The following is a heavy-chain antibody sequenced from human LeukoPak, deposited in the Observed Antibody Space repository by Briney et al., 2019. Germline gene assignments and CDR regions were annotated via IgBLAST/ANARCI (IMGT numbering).Heavy chain of an antibody. Sequence: GGSLRLSCAASGFTFSSYAMSWVRQAPGKGLEWVSSISSSSSYIYYADSVKGRFTISRDNAKSSLYLQMNSLRAEDTAVYYCLVGATGTFDYWGQGTLVTVSS. V-gene: IGHV3-21*01. CDR2: ISSSSSYI. J-gene: IGHJ4*02. D-gene: IGHD1-26*01. CDR1: GFTFSSYA. CDR3: LVGATGTFDY.